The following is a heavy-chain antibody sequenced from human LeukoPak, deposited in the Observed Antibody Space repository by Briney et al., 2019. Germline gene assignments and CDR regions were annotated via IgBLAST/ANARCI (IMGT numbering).Heavy chain of an antibody. Sequence: SETLSLTCTVSGGSIGSSSYYWGWIRQPPGKGLEWIGSIYYSGSTYYNPSLKSRVTISVDTSKKQFSLKLNSVTPEDTGVYYCARARGYFDLWGRGTLVTVPS. D-gene: IGHD3-10*01. CDR3: ARARGYFDL. J-gene: IGHJ2*01. V-gene: IGHV4-39*01. CDR2: IYYSGST. CDR1: GGSIGSSSYY.